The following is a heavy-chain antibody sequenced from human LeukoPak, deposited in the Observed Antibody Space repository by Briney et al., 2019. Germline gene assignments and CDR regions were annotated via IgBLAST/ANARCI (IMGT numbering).Heavy chain of an antibody. CDR1: GFTFSSYG. J-gene: IGHJ5*02. V-gene: IGHV3-30*02. CDR2: IRYDGSNK. D-gene: IGHD6-19*01. CDR3: ANFPVAGTRRDDH. Sequence: GGSLRLSCAASGFTFSSYGMHWVRQAPGKGLEWVAFIRYDGSNKYYADSVKGRFTISRDNSKNTLYLQMNSLRAEDTAVYYCANFPVAGTRRDDHWGQGTLVTVSS.